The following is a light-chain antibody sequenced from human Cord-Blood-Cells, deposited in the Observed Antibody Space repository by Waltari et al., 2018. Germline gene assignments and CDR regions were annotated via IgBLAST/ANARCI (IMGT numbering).Light chain of an antibody. Sequence: QSALTQPASVSGTPGQSITISCTGTSSDVGSYNLVSWYQQHPGKAPKLMIYEGSKRPSWVSNRFSGSKSGNTASLTISGLQAEDDADYYCCSYAGSVVFGGGTKLTVL. J-gene: IGLJ2*01. V-gene: IGLV2-23*01. CDR2: EGS. CDR1: SSDVGSYNL. CDR3: CSYAGSVV.